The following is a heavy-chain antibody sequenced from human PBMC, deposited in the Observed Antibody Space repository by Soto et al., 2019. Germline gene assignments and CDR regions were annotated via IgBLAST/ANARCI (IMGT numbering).Heavy chain of an antibody. CDR3: ARARDYGDYYFDY. V-gene: IGHV3-74*01. Sequence: GGSLRLSCAASGFTFSSYWMHWVRQAPGKGLVWVSRINSDGSSTSYADSVKGRFTISRDNAKNTLYLQMNSLRAEDTAVYYCARARDYGDYYFDYWGQGTLVTVSS. J-gene: IGHJ4*02. D-gene: IGHD4-17*01. CDR1: GFTFSSYW. CDR2: INSDGSST.